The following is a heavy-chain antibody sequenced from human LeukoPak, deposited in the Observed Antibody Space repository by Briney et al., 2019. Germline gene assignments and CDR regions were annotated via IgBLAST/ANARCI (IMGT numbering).Heavy chain of an antibody. CDR3: AKVVAVAGPLYYYYMDV. J-gene: IGHJ6*03. D-gene: IGHD6-19*01. V-gene: IGHV3-23*01. CDR1: GGSFSGYY. CDR2: ISGSGGST. Sequence: ETLSLTCAVYGGSFSGYYWSWVRQAPGKGLEWVSAISGSGGSTYYADSVKGRFTISRDNSKNTLYLQMNSLRAEDTAVYYCAKVVAVAGPLYYYYMDVWGKGTTVTISS.